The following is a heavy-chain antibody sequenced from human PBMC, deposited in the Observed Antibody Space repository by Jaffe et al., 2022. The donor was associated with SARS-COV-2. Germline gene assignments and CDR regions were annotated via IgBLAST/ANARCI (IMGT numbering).Heavy chain of an antibody. CDR2: ISASGGST. J-gene: IGHJ4*02. Sequence: EVRLLESGGGLVQPGGSLRLSCAGSGLTFSSVEMSWVRQAPGKGLEWVSTISASGGSTYYADSVQGRFTISRDNSKNTVYLQMNSLRAEDTAVYYCAKYCTTNSCYERYFAYWGQGTLVTVSS. CDR1: GLTFSSVE. V-gene: IGHV3-23*01. D-gene: IGHD2-2*01. CDR3: AKYCTTNSCYERYFAY.